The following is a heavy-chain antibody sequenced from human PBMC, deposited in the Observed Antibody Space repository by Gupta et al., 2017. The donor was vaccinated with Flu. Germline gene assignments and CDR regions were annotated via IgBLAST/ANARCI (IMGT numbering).Heavy chain of an antibody. D-gene: IGHD6-19*01. CDR1: GLTFSSYS. V-gene: IGHV3-48*02. J-gene: IGHJ4*02. CDR3: ARDLTEVAGLWGY. Sequence: EVQLVESGGGLVQRGGSLRLSCAASGLTFSSYSMNWVRQAQGKGLEWFSYISSSRSTIYYADSVKGRFTIARDNAKNSLDLQMNSLRDEDTAVEDWARDLTEVAGLWGYWGQGTLVTVSA. CDR2: ISSSRSTI.